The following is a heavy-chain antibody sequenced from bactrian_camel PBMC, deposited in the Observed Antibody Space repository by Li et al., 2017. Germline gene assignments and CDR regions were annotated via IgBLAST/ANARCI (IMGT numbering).Heavy chain of an antibody. Sequence: HVQLVESGGGLVQPGGSLRLSCAASGFTFSSYYMSWVRQAPGKGLEWVSSIYSDGSDTYYADSVKGRITISRDNAKNTLYLQLNSLKSDDTAMYYCAKGGAPYCSGGYCWAFHYWGQGTQVTVS. D-gene: IGHD2*01. CDR2: IYSDGSDT. V-gene: IGHV3-2*01. J-gene: IGHJ4*01. CDR3: AKGGAPYCSGGYCWAFHY. CDR1: GFTFSSYY.